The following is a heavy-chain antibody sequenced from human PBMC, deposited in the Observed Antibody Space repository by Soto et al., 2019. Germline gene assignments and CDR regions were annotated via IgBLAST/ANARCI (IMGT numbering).Heavy chain of an antibody. V-gene: IGHV4-31*03. CDR1: AGSLITSGYY. Sequence: QVQLQESGPGLVKPSQTLSLTCTGSAGSLITSGYYWTWIRQQPVKGLEWIGYIYYNDSTYYNTSLKSRVTISVDSSKNQFALKLISVTTADTAVDYDERCLSVTLSDNWGQGTMVTVSS. J-gene: IGHJ4*02. D-gene: IGHD4-17*01. CDR3: ERCLSVTLSDN. CDR2: IYYNDST.